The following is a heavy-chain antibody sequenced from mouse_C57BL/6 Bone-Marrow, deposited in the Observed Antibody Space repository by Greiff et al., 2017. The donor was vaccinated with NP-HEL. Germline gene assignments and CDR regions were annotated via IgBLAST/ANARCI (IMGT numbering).Heavy chain of an antibody. V-gene: IGHV5-15*01. J-gene: IGHJ1*03. Sequence: EVQLVESGGGLVQPGGSLKLSCAASGFTFSDYGMAWVRQAPRKGPEWVAFISNLAYSIYYADTVTGRFTISRENATNTLYLEMSSLRSEDTAMRYCARERRYDRDWYCDVWGTGTTVTVSS. D-gene: IGHD2-14*01. CDR1: GFTFSDYG. CDR3: ARERRYDRDWYCDV. CDR2: ISNLAYSI.